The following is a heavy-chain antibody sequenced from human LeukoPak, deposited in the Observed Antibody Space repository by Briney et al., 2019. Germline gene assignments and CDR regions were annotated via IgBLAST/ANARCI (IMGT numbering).Heavy chain of an antibody. J-gene: IGHJ4*02. CDR1: GYTFPTYG. Sequence: GGSVKVSCKASGYTFPTYGFCWVRQAPGSGLAWMGWISANTGKTDYAQKFKGRVTITTYTSKSTAYMELRSLRPDDTAVYYCAKVAGDRMDYWGQGTLLTVSS. D-gene: IGHD6-13*01. CDR2: ISANTGKT. CDR3: AKVAGDRMDY. V-gene: IGHV1-18*01.